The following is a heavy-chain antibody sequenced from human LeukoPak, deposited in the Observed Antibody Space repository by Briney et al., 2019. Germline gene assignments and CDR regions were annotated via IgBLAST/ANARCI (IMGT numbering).Heavy chain of an antibody. Sequence: PGGSLRLSCAASGFTFDDYGMSWVRQAPGKGLEWVSGINWDGASTDSADSVEGRFTISSDNAKNSLHLQMNSLRAEDTALYYCARWSGSGWYIIYYYYYMDVWGKGTTVTVSS. CDR3: ARWSGSGWYIIYYYYYMDV. CDR2: INWDGAST. J-gene: IGHJ6*03. D-gene: IGHD6-19*01. V-gene: IGHV3-20*04. CDR1: GFTFDDYG.